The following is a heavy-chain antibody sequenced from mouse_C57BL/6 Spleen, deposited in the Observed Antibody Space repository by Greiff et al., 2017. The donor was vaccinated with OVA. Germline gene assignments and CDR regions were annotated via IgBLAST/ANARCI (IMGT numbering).Heavy chain of an antibody. D-gene: IGHD2-12*01. CDR1: GYSITSDY. V-gene: IGHV3-8*01. CDR3: ARFSYYRGFAY. J-gene: IGHJ3*01. CDR2: IRYSGST. Sequence: EVQGVESGPGLAKPSQSLSLTCSVTGYSITSDYWNWFRKSPGNKLEYMGYIRYSGSTNNNPSHKSRSSITRDTSKNQYYLQLNTMTTEDTATYYCARFSYYRGFAYWGQGTLVTVSA.